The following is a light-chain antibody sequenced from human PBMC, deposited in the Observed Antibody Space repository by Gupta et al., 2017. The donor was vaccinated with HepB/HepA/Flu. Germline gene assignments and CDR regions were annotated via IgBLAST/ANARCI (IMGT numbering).Light chain of an antibody. V-gene: IGLV2-23*02. CDR3: CSFAGSNSGV. Sequence: QSALTQPASVSGSPGQSITISCTGTSSDIGTYNLVSWYQQHPGKAPKLILYKVNERPSGVSNRFSGSKSGNTASLTISGLQAEDEADYYCCSFAGSNSGVFGGGTKLTVL. CDR2: KVN. J-gene: IGLJ3*02. CDR1: SSDIGTYNL.